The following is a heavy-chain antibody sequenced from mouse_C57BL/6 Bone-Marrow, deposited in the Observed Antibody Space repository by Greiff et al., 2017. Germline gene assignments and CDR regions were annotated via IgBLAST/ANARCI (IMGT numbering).Heavy chain of an antibody. CDR3: ARKEITTGVAPYFDY. Sequence: VQLQQSGPELVKPGDSVKISCKASGYSFTGYFMNWVMQSHGKSLEWIGRINPYNGDTFYNQKFKGKATLTVDKSSSTAHMGLRSLTSEDSAVYYGARKEITTGVAPYFDYWGQGTTLTVSS. D-gene: IGHD1-1*01. V-gene: IGHV1-20*01. CDR1: GYSFTGYF. CDR2: INPYNGDT. J-gene: IGHJ2*01.